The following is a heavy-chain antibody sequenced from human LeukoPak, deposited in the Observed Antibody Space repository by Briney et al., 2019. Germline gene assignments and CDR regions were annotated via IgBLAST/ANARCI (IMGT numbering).Heavy chain of an antibody. CDR1: GFTFSSYS. CDR2: ISSSSSYI. V-gene: IGHV3-21*01. Sequence: PGGSLRLSCAASGFTFSSYSMNWVRQAPGKGLEWVSSISSSSSYIYYADSVQGRFTISRDNAKNSLYLQMNSLRAEDTAVYYCARDPVVVVAATLPDYWGQGTLVTVSS. D-gene: IGHD2-15*01. J-gene: IGHJ4*02. CDR3: ARDPVVVVAATLPDY.